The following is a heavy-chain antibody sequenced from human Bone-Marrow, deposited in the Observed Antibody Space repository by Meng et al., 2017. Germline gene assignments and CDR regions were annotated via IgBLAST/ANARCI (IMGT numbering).Heavy chain of an antibody. CDR2: IDPNAGGT. CDR1: GYNFIGYW. Sequence: ASVKVSCKASGYNFIGYWLYWVRQAPGQGLEWIGWIDPNAGGTNYAQKFQGRVTMTRDTSISTAYMELSRLRSDDTAVYYCASPLLYGDYVYGMDVWGQGTTVTVSS. J-gene: IGHJ6*02. CDR3: ASPLLYGDYVYGMDV. D-gene: IGHD4-17*01. V-gene: IGHV1-2*02.